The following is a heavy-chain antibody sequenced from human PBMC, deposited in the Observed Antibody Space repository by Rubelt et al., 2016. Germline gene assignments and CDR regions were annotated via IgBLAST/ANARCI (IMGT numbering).Heavy chain of an antibody. CDR3: ARRAYGARENWYFDL. D-gene: IGHD4-17*01. J-gene: IGHJ2*01. V-gene: IGHV4-34*01. Sequence: QVQLQQWGAGLLKPSETLSLTCAVYGGSFSGYYWSWIRQPPGKGLEWIGEINHSGSTNYNPSLKSRVTIFVDTSKNQFSLKLSFVTAADTAVYYCARRAYGARENWYFDLWGRGTLVTVSS. CDR2: INHSGST. CDR1: GGSFSGYY.